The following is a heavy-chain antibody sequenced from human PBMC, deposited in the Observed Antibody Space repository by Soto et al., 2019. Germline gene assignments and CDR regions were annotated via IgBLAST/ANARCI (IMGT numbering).Heavy chain of an antibody. Sequence: SETLSLTCTVSGGSISSGGYYWSWIRQHPGKGLEWIGYIYYSGSTYYNPSLKSRVTISVDTSKNQFSLKLSSVTAADTAVYYCASLSLWSGYYVRDWFDPWGQGTLVTVSS. D-gene: IGHD3-3*01. V-gene: IGHV4-31*03. J-gene: IGHJ5*02. CDR2: IYYSGST. CDR3: ASLSLWSGYYVRDWFDP. CDR1: GGSISSGGYY.